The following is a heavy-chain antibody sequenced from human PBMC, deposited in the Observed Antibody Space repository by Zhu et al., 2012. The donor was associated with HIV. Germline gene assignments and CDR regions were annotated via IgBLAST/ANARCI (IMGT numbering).Heavy chain of an antibody. D-gene: IGHD2-2*01. Sequence: QVQLQESGPGLVKPSETLSLTCAVSGNSISSGYYWGWIRQPPGKGLEWIGSIHRGGSTYHNPSLKSRVTLSVDTSKNQFSLRLSSLTAADTAVYYCARQVQYQLLDYWGQGTLVTASS. J-gene: IGHJ4*02. V-gene: IGHV4-38-2*01. CDR3: ARQVQYQLLDY. CDR1: GNSISSGYY. CDR2: IHRGGST.